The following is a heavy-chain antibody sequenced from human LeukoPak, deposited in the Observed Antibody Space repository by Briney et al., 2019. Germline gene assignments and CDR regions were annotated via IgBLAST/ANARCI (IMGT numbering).Heavy chain of an antibody. V-gene: IGHV3-48*01. J-gene: IGHJ4*02. CDR2: ISSSSSTI. CDR1: GFTFSSYS. D-gene: IGHD3-22*01. Sequence: GGSLRLSCAASGFTFSSYSMNWVRQAPGKGLEWVSYISSSSSTIYYADSVKGRFTISRDNAKNSLYLQMNSLRAEDTAVYYCARGTHYYYDSSGALYWGQGTLVPVSS. CDR3: ARGTHYYYDSSGALY.